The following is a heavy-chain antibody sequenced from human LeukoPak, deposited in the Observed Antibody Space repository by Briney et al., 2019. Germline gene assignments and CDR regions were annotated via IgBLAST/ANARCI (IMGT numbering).Heavy chain of an antibody. CDR2: INHSGST. J-gene: IGHJ4*02. CDR3: ARRGFCSSTSCYLY. CDR1: GGSFSGYY. D-gene: IGHD2-2*01. Sequence: PSETLSLTCAVYGGSFSGYYWSWIRQPPGKGLEWIGEINHSGSTNYNPSLKSRVTISVDTSKNQFSLKLSSVTAADTAVYYCARRGFCSSTSCYLYWGQGTLVTVSS. V-gene: IGHV4-34*01.